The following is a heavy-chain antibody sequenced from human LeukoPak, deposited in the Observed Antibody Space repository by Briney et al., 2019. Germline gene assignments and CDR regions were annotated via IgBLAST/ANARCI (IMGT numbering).Heavy chain of an antibody. D-gene: IGHD3-22*01. CDR1: GDSISSGGYY. V-gene: IGHV4-30-2*06. Sequence: ASQTLSLTCTVSGDSISSGGYYWSWIRQSPGKGLEWIGFIYYSGSTYYNLSLKSRVTISVDTSKNQFSLKLSSVTAADTAVYYCARHRGSSGYLRYLDLWGRGTLVTVSS. CDR3: ARHRGSSGYLRYLDL. CDR2: IYYSGST. J-gene: IGHJ2*01.